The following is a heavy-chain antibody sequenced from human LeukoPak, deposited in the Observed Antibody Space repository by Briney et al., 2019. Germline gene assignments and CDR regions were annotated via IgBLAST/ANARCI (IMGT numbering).Heavy chain of an antibody. D-gene: IGHD6-19*01. J-gene: IGHJ4*02. V-gene: IGHV3-33*01. CDR2: TWSDGIKK. Sequence: PGGSLRLSCAVSGFTFSSYGMHWVRQAPGKGLEWVTVTWSDGIKKYYADSVKGRFTISKDNSKNTLYLQMNSLRVEDTAMYYCARDVSTGWSYPDYWGQGTLVTVSS. CDR3: ARDVSTGWSYPDY. CDR1: GFTFSSYG.